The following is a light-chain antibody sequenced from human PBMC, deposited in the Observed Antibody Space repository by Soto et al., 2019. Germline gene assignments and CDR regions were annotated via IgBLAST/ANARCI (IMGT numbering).Light chain of an antibody. CDR1: QSVSSY. CDR2: DAS. CDR3: QQRSNWHPKTT. V-gene: IGKV3-11*01. J-gene: IGKJ4*01. Sequence: EIVLTQSPATLSLSPGERATLSCRASQSVSSYLAWYQQKPGQAPRLLIYDASNRATGIPARFSGSGSGTDFTHTISSLEPEDFAVYYCQQRSNWHPKTTCGGGTKVEIK.